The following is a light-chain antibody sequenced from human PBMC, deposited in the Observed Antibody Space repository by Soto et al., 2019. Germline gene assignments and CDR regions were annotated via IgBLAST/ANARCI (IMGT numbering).Light chain of an antibody. J-gene: IGLJ1*01. CDR1: SSDVGGYNY. Sequence: QSALTQPASVSGSPGQSITISCTGTSSDVGGYNYVSWYQQHPGKAPKLLIFEVRHRPSGVSNRFSGSKSANTASLTISGLQAEDEADYYCTSYTTSSTLYVFGTGTRSPS. CDR3: TSYTTSSTLYV. CDR2: EVR. V-gene: IGLV2-14*01.